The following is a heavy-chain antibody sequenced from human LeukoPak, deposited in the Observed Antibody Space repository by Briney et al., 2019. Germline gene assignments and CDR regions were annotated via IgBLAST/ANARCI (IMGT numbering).Heavy chain of an antibody. D-gene: IGHD6-19*01. J-gene: IGHJ4*02. CDR2: ISSTGNTI. Sequence: PGGSLRLSCAASGFTFSSYRMNWVRQAPGKGLEWVSSISSTGNTIYYADSVKGRFTISRDNAKNSLYLQMSSLKTEDTAVYYCARDRIAVAGTLWGQGTLVTVSS. CDR1: GFTFSSYR. CDR3: ARDRIAVAGTL. V-gene: IGHV3-48*03.